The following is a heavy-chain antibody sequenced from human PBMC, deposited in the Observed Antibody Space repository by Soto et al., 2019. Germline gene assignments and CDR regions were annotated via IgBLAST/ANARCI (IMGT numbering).Heavy chain of an antibody. CDR3: AKDDRYCGSTSCQYYYYYYMDV. Sequence: GGSLRLSCAASGFTFSNYGMHWVRQAPGKGLEWVAVISYDGSDKYYIGSVKGRFTISRDNSKNTLYLQMNSLRAEDTAVYFCAKDDRYCGSTSCQYYYYYYMDVWGKGTTVTVSS. CDR2: ISYDGSDK. V-gene: IGHV3-30*18. CDR1: GFTFSNYG. J-gene: IGHJ6*03. D-gene: IGHD2-2*01.